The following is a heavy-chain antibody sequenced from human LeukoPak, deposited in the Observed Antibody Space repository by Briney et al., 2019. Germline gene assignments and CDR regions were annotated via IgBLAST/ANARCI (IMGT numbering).Heavy chain of an antibody. CDR2: ISGGSSNT. J-gene: IGHJ4*02. CDR3: AKDQNYGLDY. D-gene: IGHD1-7*01. CDR1: GFTFSTYG. V-gene: IGHV3-48*01. Sequence: GGSLRLSCAASGFTFSTYGMNWLRQAPGKGLEWVSYISGGSSNTFYADSVKGRFTISRDNAKNSLYLQMNSLRAEDTAVYYCAKDQNYGLDYWGQGTLVTVSS.